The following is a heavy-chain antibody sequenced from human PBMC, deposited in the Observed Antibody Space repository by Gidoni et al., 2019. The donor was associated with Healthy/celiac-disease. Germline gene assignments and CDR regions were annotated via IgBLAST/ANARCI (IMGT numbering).Heavy chain of an antibody. V-gene: IGHV3-23*01. CDR2: ISGSGGST. CDR1: GFTFSSYA. CDR3: AKDPRDIVVVVAAESPFDY. D-gene: IGHD2-15*01. J-gene: IGHJ4*02. Sequence: EVQLLESGGGLVQPGGSLRLSCAASGFTFSSYAMSWVRQAPGKGLEWVSAISGSGGSTYYADSVKGRFTISRDNSKNTLYLQMNSLRAEDTAVYYCAKDPRDIVVVVAAESPFDYWGQGTLVTVSS.